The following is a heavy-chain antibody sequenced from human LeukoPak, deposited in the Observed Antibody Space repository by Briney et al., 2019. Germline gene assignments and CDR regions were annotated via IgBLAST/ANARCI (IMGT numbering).Heavy chain of an antibody. D-gene: IGHD3-3*01. CDR1: GFTFSSYG. J-gene: IGHJ6*02. CDR3: ARDYGIFGGYYYYGMDV. CDR2: IWYDGSNK. V-gene: IGHV3-33*01. Sequence: GSLRLSCAASGFTFSSYGMHWVRQAPGKGLEWVAVIWYDGSNKYYADSVKGRFTISRDNSKNTLYLQMNSLRAEDTAVYYCARDYGIFGGYYYYGMDVWGQGTTVTVSS.